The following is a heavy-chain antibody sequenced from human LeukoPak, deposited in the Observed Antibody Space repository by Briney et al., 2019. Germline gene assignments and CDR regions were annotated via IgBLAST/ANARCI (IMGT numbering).Heavy chain of an antibody. V-gene: IGHV3-11*01. D-gene: IGHD3-16*01. CDR2: ISSGGGAK. CDR1: GFTFSDFY. J-gene: IGHJ6*02. Sequence: PGGSLRLSCAASGFTFSDFYMTWIRQAPGKGLEWISYISSGGGAKYYADSVKGRFTISRDNADNSLYLQMNSLRAEDTAVYYCAKAFDRDNYYYYYPVDVWGQGATVTVSS. CDR3: AKAFDRDNYYYYYPVDV.